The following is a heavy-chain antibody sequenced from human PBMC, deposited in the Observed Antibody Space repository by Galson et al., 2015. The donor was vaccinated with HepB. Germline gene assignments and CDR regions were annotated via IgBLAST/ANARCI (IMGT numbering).Heavy chain of an antibody. Sequence: SVKVSCKASGYTFTSYYMHWVRQAPGQGLEWMGIINPSGGSTSYAQKFQGRVTMTRDTSTSTVYMELSSLRSEDTAVYYCARGVPTIFGVVPLFDPWGQGTLVTVSS. V-gene: IGHV1-46*01. CDR2: INPSGGST. CDR1: GYTFTSYY. J-gene: IGHJ5*02. D-gene: IGHD3-3*01. CDR3: ARGVPTIFGVVPLFDP.